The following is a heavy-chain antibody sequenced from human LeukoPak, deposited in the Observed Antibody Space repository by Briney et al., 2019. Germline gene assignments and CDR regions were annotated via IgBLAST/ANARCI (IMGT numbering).Heavy chain of an antibody. CDR3: AELGITMIGGV. V-gene: IGHV3-48*03. Sequence: GGSLRLSCAASEFTFSSYEMNWVRQAPGKGVEWVSYISSSGSTIYYADSVKGRFTISRDNAKNSLYLQMNSLRAEDTAVYYCAELGITMIGGVWGKGTTVTISS. J-gene: IGHJ6*04. CDR1: EFTFSSYE. D-gene: IGHD3-10*02. CDR2: ISSSGSTI.